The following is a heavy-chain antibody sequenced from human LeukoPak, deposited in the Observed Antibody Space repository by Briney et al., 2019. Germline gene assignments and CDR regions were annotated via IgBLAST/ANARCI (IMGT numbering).Heavy chain of an antibody. V-gene: IGHV4-34*01. Sequence: PSETLSLTCAVYGGSFSGYYWSWIRHPPGKGLEGIGEIYHSGSTNYNPSLKSRVTMSIDTSKNQFPLKLSSMTAADTAVYYCARGYCSGGSCYYPALWGQGTLVTVSS. D-gene: IGHD2-15*01. J-gene: IGHJ4*02. CDR3: ARGYCSGGSCYYPAL. CDR2: IYHSGST. CDR1: GGSFSGYY.